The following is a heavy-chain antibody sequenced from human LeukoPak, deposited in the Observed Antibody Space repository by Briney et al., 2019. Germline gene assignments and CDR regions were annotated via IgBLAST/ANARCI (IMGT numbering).Heavy chain of an antibody. CDR3: ATEPPHPSYCGGDCYWHWFDP. D-gene: IGHD2-21*01. J-gene: IGHJ5*02. V-gene: IGHV1-24*01. CDR2: FDPEDGET. CDR1: GYTLTELS. Sequence: GASVKVSCKVSGYTLTELSMHWVRQAPGKGLEWMGGFDPEDGETIYAQKFQGRVTMTEDTSTDTAYMELSSLRSEDTAVYYCATEPPHPSYCGGDCYWHWFDPWGQGTLVTVSS.